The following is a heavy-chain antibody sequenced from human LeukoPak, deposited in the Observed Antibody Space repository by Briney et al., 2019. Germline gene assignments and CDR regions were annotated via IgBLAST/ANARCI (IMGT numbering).Heavy chain of an antibody. Sequence: ASVKVSCKASGYTFTSYYMHWVRQAPGQGLEWMGIIDPSGVSTTYAQRFQGRVTMTRDMSTSTVYMELNSLRSEDTAVYYCATASSGYSGYDFDYWGQGTLVTVSS. V-gene: IGHV1-46*01. D-gene: IGHD5-12*01. CDR2: IDPSGVST. CDR3: ATASSGYSGYDFDY. J-gene: IGHJ4*02. CDR1: GYTFTSYY.